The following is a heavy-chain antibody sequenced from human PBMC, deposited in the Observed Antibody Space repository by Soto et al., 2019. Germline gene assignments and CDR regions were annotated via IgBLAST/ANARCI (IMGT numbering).Heavy chain of an antibody. J-gene: IGHJ5*02. Sequence: GGSLRLSCAASGFTFSSYAMSWVRQAPGKGLEWVSAISGSGGSTYYADSVKGRFTVSRDNSKNTLYLQMNSLRAEDTAVYYCAKDPGNFWSGYYTAHWFDPWGQGTLVTVSS. CDR1: GFTFSSYA. CDR3: AKDPGNFWSGYYTAHWFDP. CDR2: ISGSGGST. V-gene: IGHV3-23*01. D-gene: IGHD3-3*01.